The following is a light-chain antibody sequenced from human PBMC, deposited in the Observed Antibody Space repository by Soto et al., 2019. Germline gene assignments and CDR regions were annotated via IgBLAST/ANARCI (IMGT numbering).Light chain of an antibody. Sequence: DIQMTQSPSSLSASVGDRVTITCRASQDISNSLNWYQQNPGKPPKVLIYGASTLQGGVPSRFSGGGSGTEFTLTISSLQPEDFATYYCQQSYNIPPITFGQGTRLEIK. V-gene: IGKV1-39*01. CDR1: QDISNS. CDR2: GAS. J-gene: IGKJ5*01. CDR3: QQSYNIPPIT.